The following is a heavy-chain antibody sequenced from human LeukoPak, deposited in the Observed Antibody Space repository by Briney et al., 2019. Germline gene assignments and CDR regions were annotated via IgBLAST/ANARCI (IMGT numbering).Heavy chain of an antibody. V-gene: IGHV3-21*01. CDR1: GFTFSSYS. CDR2: ISSSSSYI. CDR3: ASEQRGGAFDI. J-gene: IGHJ3*02. D-gene: IGHD3-16*01. Sequence: GGSLRLSCAASGFTFSSYSMNWVCQAPGKGLEWVSSISSSSSYIYYAHSVKGRFTISRDNAKNSLYLQMNSLRAEDTAVYYCASEQRGGAFDIWGQGTMVTVSS.